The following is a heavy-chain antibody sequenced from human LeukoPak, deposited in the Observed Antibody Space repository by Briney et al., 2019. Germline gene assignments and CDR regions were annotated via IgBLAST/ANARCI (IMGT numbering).Heavy chain of an antibody. CDR1: GFTFSNAW. CDR3: TTDSSGWYYFDY. D-gene: IGHD6-19*01. J-gene: IGHJ4*02. Sequence: GGSLRLSCAASGFTFSNAWMSWVRQAPGKGLEWVGRIKSKTDGGTTDYAAPVKGRFTISRDDSKNTLYLQMNSLKTEDTAVYYCTTDSSGWYYFDYWGQGTLVTVSS. CDR2: IKSKTDGGTT. V-gene: IGHV3-15*01.